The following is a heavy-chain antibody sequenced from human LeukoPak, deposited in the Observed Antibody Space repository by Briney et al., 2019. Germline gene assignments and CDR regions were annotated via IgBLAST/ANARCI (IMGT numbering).Heavy chain of an antibody. D-gene: IGHD2-2*01. J-gene: IGHJ4*02. CDR2: ISNDGSRT. CDR3: AKDPGCSSTSCGY. V-gene: IGHV3-74*01. CDR1: GFTFSHFW. Sequence: QPGGSLRLSCAASGFTFSHFWMHWVRQVPGKGLVWVSRISNDGSRTAYADSVKGRFTISRDNSKNTLYLQMNSLRAEDTAVYYCAKDPGCSSTSCGYWGQGTLVTVSS.